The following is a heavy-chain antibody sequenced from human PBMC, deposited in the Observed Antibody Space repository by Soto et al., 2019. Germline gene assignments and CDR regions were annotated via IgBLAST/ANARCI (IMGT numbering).Heavy chain of an antibody. D-gene: IGHD2-2*01. CDR1: GGSINYNSYH. Sequence: QLQLQESGPGLVKPSETLYLTCSVSGGSINYNSYHWGWIRQPPGQGLEWIGSIFYTGTTFYNPSLESRVTMSVDTSKNSFALHLTSVTAADTAVYFCARLVVVAPVANVWGQGKLVNVSS. CDR2: IFYTGTT. CDR3: ARLVVVAPVANV. V-gene: IGHV4-39*02. J-gene: IGHJ4*02.